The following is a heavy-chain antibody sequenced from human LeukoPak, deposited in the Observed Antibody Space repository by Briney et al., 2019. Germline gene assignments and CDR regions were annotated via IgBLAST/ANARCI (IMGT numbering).Heavy chain of an antibody. D-gene: IGHD4-17*01. CDR3: AKASTVTTRSIDY. CDR2: ISWNSGNI. CDR1: GFTFSSYW. J-gene: IGHJ4*02. Sequence: ALRLSCAASGFTFSSYWMSWVRQAPGKGLEWVSGISWNSGNIGYADSVKGRFTISRDNAKNSLYLQMNSLRAEDTALYYCAKASTVTTRSIDYWGQGTLDTVSS. V-gene: IGHV3-9*01.